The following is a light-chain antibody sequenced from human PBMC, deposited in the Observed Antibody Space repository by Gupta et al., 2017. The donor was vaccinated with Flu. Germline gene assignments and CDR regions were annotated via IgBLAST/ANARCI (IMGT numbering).Light chain of an antibody. CDR1: SSDVGGYNY. J-gene: IGLJ3*02. CDR2: EVT. CDR3: SSYAGGNPWV. Sequence: QSALTQPPSASGAPGQSVTISCTGTSSDVGGYNYVSWFQQPPDKAPKVLIYEVTQRPSGVPHCFSASKAGNTASLTVSALQTEDEADYFCSSYAGGNPWVFGGGTKLAVL. V-gene: IGLV2-8*01.